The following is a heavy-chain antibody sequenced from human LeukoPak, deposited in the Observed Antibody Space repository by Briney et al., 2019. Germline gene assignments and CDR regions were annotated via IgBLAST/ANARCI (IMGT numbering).Heavy chain of an antibody. Sequence: SETLSLTCAVYGGSFSGYYWSWIRQPPGKGLEWIGEINHRGSTNYNPSLKSRVTVSLDTSKNQFSLKLSSVTAADTAVYYCARHSSLYDILTGSHPYFDYWGQGTLVTVSS. V-gene: IGHV4-34*01. J-gene: IGHJ4*02. CDR2: INHRGST. D-gene: IGHD3-9*01. CDR3: ARHSSLYDILTGSHPYFDY. CDR1: GGSFSGYY.